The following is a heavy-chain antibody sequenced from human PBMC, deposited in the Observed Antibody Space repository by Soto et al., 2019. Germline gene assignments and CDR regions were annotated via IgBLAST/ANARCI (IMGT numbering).Heavy chain of an antibody. J-gene: IGHJ6*02. CDR2: IKQDGSEK. CDR3: ARFYYDSSGYLPSPYYYYYGMDV. V-gene: IGHV3-7*04. D-gene: IGHD3-22*01. CDR1: GFPFSRYW. Sequence: PGGSLRLSCAASGFPFSRYWMSWVRQAPGKGLEWVANIKQDGSEKYYVDSVKGRFTISRDNAKNSLYLQMNSLRAEDTAVYYCARFYYDSSGYLPSPYYYYYGMDVWGQGTTVTV.